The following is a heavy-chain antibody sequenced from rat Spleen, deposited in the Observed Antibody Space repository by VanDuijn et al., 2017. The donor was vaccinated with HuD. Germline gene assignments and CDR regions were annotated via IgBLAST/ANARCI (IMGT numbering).Heavy chain of an antibody. CDR2: ISHDGDNT. Sequence: EVRLVESGGGLVQPGRSLKLSCAASGFTFSDYYMAWVRQPPTKGLEWVATISHDGDNTYYPDSVKGRFTISRDNAKSTLYLQMNSLRSEDTATYYCTRVDGPWVRFDYWGQGVMVTVSS. V-gene: IGHV5-20*01. CDR1: GFTFSDYY. J-gene: IGHJ2*01. CDR3: TRVDGPWVRFDY. D-gene: IGHD1-12*02.